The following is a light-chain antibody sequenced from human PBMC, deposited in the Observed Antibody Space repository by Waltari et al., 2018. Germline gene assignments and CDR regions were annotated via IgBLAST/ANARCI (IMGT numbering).Light chain of an antibody. V-gene: IGLV3-21*04. CDR2: YDN. CDR1: NIGGYS. Sequence: SYLLTPPPSVSVAPGATSRITCGGDNIGGYSVHWYQQKPGQAPVLVLYYDNDRPSRIPERLSGSNFVNTGTLTISRVEAGDEADYYGQVSDSTTDRVIFGGGTKLTVV. J-gene: IGLJ2*01. CDR3: QVSDSTTDRVI.